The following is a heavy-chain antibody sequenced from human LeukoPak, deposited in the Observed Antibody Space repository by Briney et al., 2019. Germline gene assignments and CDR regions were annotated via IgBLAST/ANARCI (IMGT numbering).Heavy chain of an antibody. J-gene: IGHJ6*02. Sequence: SETLSLTCTVSGGSISSGDYYWSWIRQPPGKGLEWIGYIYYSGSTYYNPSLKSRVTISVDTSENQFSLKLSSVTAADTAVYYCAREGRTFYYDFWSGYYTGSGMDVWGQGTTVTVSS. D-gene: IGHD3-3*01. CDR3: AREGRTFYYDFWSGYYTGSGMDV. V-gene: IGHV4-30-4*01. CDR1: GGSISSGDYY. CDR2: IYYSGST.